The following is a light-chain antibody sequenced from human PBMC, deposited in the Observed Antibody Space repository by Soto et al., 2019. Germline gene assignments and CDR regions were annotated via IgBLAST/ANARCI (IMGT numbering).Light chain of an antibody. Sequence: QSVLTQPPSASGTPGQTVTVSCSGSSSNIGSYNRVSWYQQPPGTAPKLIIYEARNRPSGVPDRFSGSKSGNTASLTISGLQAADEADYYCSLYTSENTYVFGTGTKVTVL. V-gene: IGLV2-18*01. CDR2: EAR. J-gene: IGLJ1*01. CDR3: SLYTSENTYV. CDR1: SSNIGSYNR.